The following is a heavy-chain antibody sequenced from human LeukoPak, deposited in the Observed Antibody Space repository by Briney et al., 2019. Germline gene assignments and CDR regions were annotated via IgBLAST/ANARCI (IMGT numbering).Heavy chain of an antibody. V-gene: IGHV3-48*03. J-gene: IGHJ4*02. D-gene: IGHD2-21*02. Sequence: GGSLRLSCAASGFTFSSYEMNWVRQAPGKGLEWVSYISSSGSTIYYADSVKGRFTISRDNAKNSLYLQMNSLRAEDTAVYYCARVGVVVTAESDYWGQGTLVTVSS. CDR1: GFTFSSYE. CDR3: ARVGVVVTAESDY. CDR2: ISSSGSTI.